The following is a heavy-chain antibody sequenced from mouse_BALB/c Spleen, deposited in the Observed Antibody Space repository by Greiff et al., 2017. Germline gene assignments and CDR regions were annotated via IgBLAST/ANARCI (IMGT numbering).Heavy chain of an antibody. D-gene: IGHD2-1*01. Sequence: QVQLQQPGAELVRPGASVKLSCKASGYTFTSYWINWVKQRPGQGLEWIGNIYPSDSYTNYNQKFKDKATLTVDKSSSTAYMQLSSPTSEDSAVYYCTNGKGDYAMDYWGQGTSDTVST. CDR3: TNGKGDYAMDY. J-gene: IGHJ4*01. CDR1: GYTFTSYW. V-gene: IGHV1-69*02. CDR2: IYPSDSYT.